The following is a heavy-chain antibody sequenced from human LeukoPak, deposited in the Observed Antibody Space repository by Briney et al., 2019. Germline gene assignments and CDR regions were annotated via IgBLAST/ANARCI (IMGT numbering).Heavy chain of an antibody. CDR1: GFTFSSYG. V-gene: IGHV3-30*02. J-gene: IGHJ4*02. CDR3: AKDIFRDRGSGWYRPLDY. D-gene: IGHD6-19*01. Sequence: PGGSLRLSCAASGFTFSSYGMHWVRQAPGKGLEWVAFIRYDGSNKYYADSVKGRFTISRDNSKNTLYLQMNSLRAEDTAVYYCAKDIFRDRGSGWYRPLDYWGQGTLVTVSS. CDR2: IRYDGSNK.